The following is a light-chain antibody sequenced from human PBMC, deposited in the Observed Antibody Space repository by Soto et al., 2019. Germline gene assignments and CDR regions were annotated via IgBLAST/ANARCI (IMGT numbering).Light chain of an antibody. Sequence: ILLSKSPGPLSLSPGERATLSCLASQSVSSSLLAWYQQKPGPAPRLLSYGASSRATGIPDRFSGSGSGTDFTLASSRQEPEDFSVSYCQQYGSSPLTFGGGTKVEIK. J-gene: IGKJ4*01. CDR2: GAS. V-gene: IGKV3-20*01. CDR1: QSVSSSL. CDR3: QQYGSSPLT.